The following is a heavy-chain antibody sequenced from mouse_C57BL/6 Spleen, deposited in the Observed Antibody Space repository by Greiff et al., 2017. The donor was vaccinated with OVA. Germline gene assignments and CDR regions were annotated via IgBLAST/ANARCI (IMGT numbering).Heavy chain of an antibody. J-gene: IGHJ4*01. Sequence: VQLQQSGAELAKPGASVKLSCKASGYTFTSYWMHWVKQRPGQGLEWIGYINPSRGYTKYNPKFKDKATFTADKTSSTTYRQLSSLTYEDSAAYYYGTGGYPRLDYWGQGTSVTVSA. CDR3: GTGGYPRLDY. CDR2: INPSRGYT. CDR1: GYTFTSYW. D-gene: IGHD2-2*01. V-gene: IGHV1-7*01.